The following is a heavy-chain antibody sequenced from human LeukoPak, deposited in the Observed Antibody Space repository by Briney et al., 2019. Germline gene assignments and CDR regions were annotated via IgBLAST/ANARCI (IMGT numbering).Heavy chain of an antibody. CDR2: IYTSGST. CDR3: ARGGITMVRGGNLFDP. V-gene: IGHV4-61*02. J-gene: IGHJ5*02. CDR1: GGSISSGSYY. Sequence: SETLSHTCTVSGGSISSGSYYWSWIRQPAGKGLEWIGRIYTSGSTNYNPSLKSRVTISVDTSKNQFSLKLSSVTAADTAVYYCARGGITMVRGGNLFDPWGQGTLVTVSS. D-gene: IGHD3-10*01.